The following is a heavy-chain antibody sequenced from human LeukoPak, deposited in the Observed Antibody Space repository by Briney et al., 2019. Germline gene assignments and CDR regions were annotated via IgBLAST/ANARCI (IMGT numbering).Heavy chain of an antibody. CDR1: GGSISCCH. CDR2: IYYTGST. J-gene: IGHJ3*02. Sequence: PSETLSLTYTVSGGSISCCHWSSIRQPPGKGLEWIGYIYYTGSTNCNPSLKSRVTISIDTSTNQSPLKPSSLTAADTPVYYCPRHGQNHGFDIWGQGTMVTVSS. CDR3: PRHGQNHGFDI. V-gene: IGHV4-59*08.